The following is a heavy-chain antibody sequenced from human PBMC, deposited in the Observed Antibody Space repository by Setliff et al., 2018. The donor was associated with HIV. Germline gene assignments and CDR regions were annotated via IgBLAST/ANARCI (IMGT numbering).Heavy chain of an antibody. CDR3: ARRRWELLKRGAAFDI. D-gene: IGHD1-26*01. CDR2: INHSGST. J-gene: IGHJ3*02. Sequence: SETLSLTCAVYGGSFISYYWTWIRQPPGKGLEWIGEINHSGSTNYNPSLKSRVTISVDTSKNQFSLKLSSVTAADTAVYYCARRRWELLKRGAAFDIWGQGTMVTV. V-gene: IGHV4-34*01. CDR1: GGSFISYY.